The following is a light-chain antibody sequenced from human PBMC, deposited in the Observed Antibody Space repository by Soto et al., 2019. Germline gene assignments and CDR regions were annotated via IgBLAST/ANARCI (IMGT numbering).Light chain of an antibody. CDR1: QSVGSSN. CDR2: DSS. CDR3: QQRSNWPPIT. V-gene: IGKV3D-20*02. Sequence: EIVLTRSPCTLSLSPGERATLYCRASQSVGSSNLAWYQEKPGQAPRLLIYDSSTRATGIPARFSGSGSGTDFTLTISNLEPEDFAVYYCQQRSNWPPITFGQGTRLEIK. J-gene: IGKJ5*01.